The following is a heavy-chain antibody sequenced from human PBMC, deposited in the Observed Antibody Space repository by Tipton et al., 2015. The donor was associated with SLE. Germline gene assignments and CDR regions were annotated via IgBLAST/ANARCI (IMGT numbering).Heavy chain of an antibody. CDR2: INHSGRT. Sequence: TLSLTCAVYGGSVSGHYWSWIRQPPGKGLEWIGEINHSGRTNYNPSLKSRVTISVDTSKNQFSLKLSSVTAADTAVYYCARAGYRPGEWFDPWGQGTLVTVSS. D-gene: IGHD3-10*01. CDR3: ARAGYRPGEWFDP. J-gene: IGHJ5*02. CDR1: GGSVSGHY. V-gene: IGHV4-34*01.